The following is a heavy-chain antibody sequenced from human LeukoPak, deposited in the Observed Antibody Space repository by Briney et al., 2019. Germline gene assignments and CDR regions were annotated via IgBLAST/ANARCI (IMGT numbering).Heavy chain of an antibody. V-gene: IGHV3-48*04. CDR1: GFVFSRDN. Sequence: GGSLRLSCIASGFVFSRDNMNWVRQAPGKGLEWVAHISETIYYADSVQGRFTISRDNAKNSLYLQMSNLRVDDTAMYYCVREVGRPKTFYFGSWGRGTPVTVSS. CDR2: ISETI. D-gene: IGHD3-16*01. J-gene: IGHJ4*02. CDR3: VREVGRPKTFYFGS.